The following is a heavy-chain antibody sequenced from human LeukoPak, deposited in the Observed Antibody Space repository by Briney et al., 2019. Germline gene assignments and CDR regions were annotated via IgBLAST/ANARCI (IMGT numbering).Heavy chain of an antibody. V-gene: IGHV4-39*07. D-gene: IGHD5-12*01. Sequence: SETLSLTCTVSDGSFFSGIYFWGWIRQPPGKGLEWIGSIFHSGATYYNPSLKSRVTISVDTSKNQFSLKLSSVTAADTAVYYCARGGESSGGYVKDYYYYYMDVWGKGTTVTVSS. CDR3: ARGGESSGGYVKDYYYYYMDV. CDR2: IFHSGAT. J-gene: IGHJ6*03. CDR1: DGSFFSGIYF.